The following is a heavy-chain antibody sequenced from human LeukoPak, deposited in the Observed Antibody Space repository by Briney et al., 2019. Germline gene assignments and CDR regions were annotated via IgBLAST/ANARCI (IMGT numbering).Heavy chain of an antibody. CDR2: IYYSGSS. CDR3: ARRRYYDSTGLLG. J-gene: IGHJ1*01. D-gene: IGHD3-22*01. CDR1: GDSISSSSYY. V-gene: IGHV4-39*01. Sequence: SETLSLTCTVSGDSISSSSYYWGWVRQPPGTGLEWIADIYYSGSSYYSPSLKSRVTISLDTSKNQFSLKLRSVTAADTAVYFCARRRYYDSTGLLGWGQGTLVSVSS.